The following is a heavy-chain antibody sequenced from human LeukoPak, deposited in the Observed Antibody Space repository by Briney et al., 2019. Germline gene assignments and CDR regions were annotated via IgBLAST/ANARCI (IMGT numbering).Heavy chain of an antibody. V-gene: IGHV4-59*01. Sequence: SETLSLTCTVSGGSISSYYWSWIRQPPGKGLEWIGYIYYSGSTHYNPSLKSRVTISVDTSKNQFSLKLSSVTAADTAVYYCARRDDSSGYHKIFDYWGPGTLVTVSS. CDR3: ARRDDSSGYHKIFDY. D-gene: IGHD3-22*01. CDR2: IYYSGST. CDR1: GGSISSYY. J-gene: IGHJ4*02.